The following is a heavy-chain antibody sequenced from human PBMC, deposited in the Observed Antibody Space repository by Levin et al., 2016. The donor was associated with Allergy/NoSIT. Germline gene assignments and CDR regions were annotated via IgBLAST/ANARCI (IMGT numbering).Heavy chain of an antibody. CDR3: ATERPGEYSGSYQEDFDY. D-gene: IGHD1-26*01. CDR2: ISGSGGST. V-gene: IGHV3-23*01. Sequence: WIRQPPGKGLEWVSAISGSGGSTYYADSVKGRFTISRDNSKNTLYLQMNSLRAEDTAVYYCATERPGEYSGSYQEDFDYWGQGTLVTVSS. J-gene: IGHJ4*02.